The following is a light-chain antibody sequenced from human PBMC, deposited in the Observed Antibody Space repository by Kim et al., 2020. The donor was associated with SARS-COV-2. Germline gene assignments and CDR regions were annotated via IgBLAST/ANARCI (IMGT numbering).Light chain of an antibody. J-gene: IGKJ2*01. CDR2: AAS. CDR3: QQSYRTPRT. CDR1: QSISSY. V-gene: IGKV1-39*01. Sequence: DIQMTQSPSSLSASVGDRVTITCRASQSISSYLNWYQQKPGKAPKLLIYAASSLQSGVPSRFSGSGSGTDFTLTISSLQPEDFATYDCQQSYRTPRTFGQGTELKI.